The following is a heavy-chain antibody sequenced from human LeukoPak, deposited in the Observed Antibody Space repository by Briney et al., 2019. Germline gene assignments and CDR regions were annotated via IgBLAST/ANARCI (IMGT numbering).Heavy chain of an antibody. CDR3: ARDLAFGEMVTNRGAFDI. V-gene: IGHV1-2*02. D-gene: IGHD5-24*01. CDR2: INPYSGGT. Sequence: ASVKVSCKASGYTFTDYYMHWVRQAPGQGLEWMGWINPYSGGTNYARKFQGRVTMTTDTSSSTAYLDMSRLRSDDTSVYFCARDLAFGEMVTNRGAFDIWGQGTMGTVSP. CDR1: GYTFTDYY. J-gene: IGHJ3*02.